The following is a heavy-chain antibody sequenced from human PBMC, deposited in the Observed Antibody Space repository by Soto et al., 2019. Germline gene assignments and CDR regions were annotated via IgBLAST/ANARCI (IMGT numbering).Heavy chain of an antibody. CDR3: ARAGGLGAVAVDY. Sequence: QLQLQESGSGLVKPSQTLSLTCAVSGGSISSGGYSWSWIRQPPGKGLEWIGYIYHRGSTYYNPYLQSRVTISVDRSKNQFSLKLSSVTAADTAVYYCARAGGLGAVAVDYWGQGTLVTVSS. J-gene: IGHJ4*02. V-gene: IGHV4-30-2*01. CDR2: IYHRGST. D-gene: IGHD6-19*01. CDR1: GGSISSGGYS.